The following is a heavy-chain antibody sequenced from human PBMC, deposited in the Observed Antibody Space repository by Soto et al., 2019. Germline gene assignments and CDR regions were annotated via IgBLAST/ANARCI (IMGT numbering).Heavy chain of an antibody. V-gene: IGHV3-30*18. Sequence: QVQLVESGGGVVQPGRSLRLSCAASGFSFSDYAMHWVRQAPGKGLEWVALISYDGSTIHYADSVKGRFTISRDNSKNSLFLQMNSLTEDDTAVYQCGKDQTISDYYYYGMDLWGQGAKVIVSS. D-gene: IGHD3-3*01. J-gene: IGHJ6*02. CDR2: ISYDGSTI. CDR3: GKDQTISDYYYYGMDL. CDR1: GFSFSDYA.